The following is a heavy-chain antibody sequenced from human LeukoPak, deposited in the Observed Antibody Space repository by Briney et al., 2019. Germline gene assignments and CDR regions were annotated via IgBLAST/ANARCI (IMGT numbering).Heavy chain of an antibody. D-gene: IGHD5-18*01. Sequence: GGSLRLSCVASGFTFRDYYMSWIRQAPGKGLEWISYISSNTTNTNYADSVKGRFTIPRDNAKNSLFLQMNSLRPEDTAMYYCARGGTPMIIFYYYGMDVWGQGTTVTVSS. CDR1: GFTFRDYY. V-gene: IGHV3-11*05. J-gene: IGHJ6*02. CDR2: ISSNTTNT. CDR3: ARGGTPMIIFYYYGMDV.